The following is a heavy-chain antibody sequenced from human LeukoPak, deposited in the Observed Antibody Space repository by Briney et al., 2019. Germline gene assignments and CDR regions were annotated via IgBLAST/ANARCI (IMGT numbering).Heavy chain of an antibody. CDR2: IYTSGST. CDR1: GGSINSGTYY. D-gene: IGHD2-15*01. CDR3: ARLSGYCSSGSCHSGTRFDY. Sequence: SETLSLTCTVSGGSINSGTYYWSWIRQPAGKGLEWIGRIYTSGSTNYNPSLKSRVTISLDTSKSQFSLNLSSVTAADTAVYYCARLSGYCSSGSCHSGTRFDYWGQGTLVTVSS. J-gene: IGHJ4*02. V-gene: IGHV4-61*02.